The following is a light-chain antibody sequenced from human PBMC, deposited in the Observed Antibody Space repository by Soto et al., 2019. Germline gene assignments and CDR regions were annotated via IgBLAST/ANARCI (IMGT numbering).Light chain of an antibody. CDR2: LGS. CDR1: QSLLHSNGYNY. J-gene: IGKJ2*01. V-gene: IGKV2-28*01. CDR3: MQALQTHT. Sequence: DIVMTQSPLSLPVTPGEPASISCRSSQSLLHSNGYNYLDWYLQKPGQSPQLLIYLGSNRASGVPDRFSGSGSGTDFTLKISRVEAEDVGVHYCMQALQTHTFGQGTKLEIK.